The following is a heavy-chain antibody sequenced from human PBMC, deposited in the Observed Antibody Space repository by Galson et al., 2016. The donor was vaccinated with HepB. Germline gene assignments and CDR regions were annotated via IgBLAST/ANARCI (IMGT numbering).Heavy chain of an antibody. CDR2: IYFTGST. J-gene: IGHJ4*02. CDR1: GGSMTPYY. CDR3: AGGQLPGYYFDY. V-gene: IGHV4-59*01. D-gene: IGHD1-26*01. Sequence: ETLSLTCTVSGGSMTPYYWSWIRQAPGKELEWIAFIYFTGSTNHNPSLKSRVTISRDTSKNQFSLDLTSVTAADTALYYCAGGQLPGYYFDYWGQGVLVTGSS.